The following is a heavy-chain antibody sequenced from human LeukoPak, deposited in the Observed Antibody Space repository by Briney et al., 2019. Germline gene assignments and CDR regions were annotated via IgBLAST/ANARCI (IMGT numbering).Heavy chain of an antibody. CDR1: DVSIFRSNW. D-gene: IGHD3-22*01. CDR2: ISPSGST. CDR3: APPPYYYEANGYSVA. J-gene: IGHJ5*02. Sequence: PSETLSLTCAVSDVSIFRSNWWSWVRQPPGKGLEWIGQISPSGSTNYSPSLKSRVTISVDPSKNQFSLNLSSVTAADTAVYYCAPPPYYYEANGYSVAWGQGTLVTVSS. V-gene: IGHV4-4*02.